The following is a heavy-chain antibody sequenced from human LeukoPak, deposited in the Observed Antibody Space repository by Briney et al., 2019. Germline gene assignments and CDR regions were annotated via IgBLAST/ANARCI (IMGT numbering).Heavy chain of an antibody. D-gene: IGHD3-10*01. J-gene: IGHJ4*02. CDR3: ARAPPDYYGSGSYYNISGY. V-gene: IGHV4-39*01. Sequence: SETLSLTCTVSGGSISSSSYCWGWIRQPPGKGLEWIGSIYYSGSTYYNPSLKSRVTISVDTSKNQFSLKLSSVTAADTAVYYCARAPPDYYGSGSYYNISGYWGQGTLVTVSS. CDR2: IYYSGST. CDR1: GGSISSSSYC.